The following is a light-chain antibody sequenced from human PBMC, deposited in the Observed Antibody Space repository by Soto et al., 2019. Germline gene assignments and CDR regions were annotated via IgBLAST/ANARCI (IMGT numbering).Light chain of an antibody. CDR1: QSVSSTH. CDR3: QQYGTSLWP. CDR2: GAS. V-gene: IGKV3-20*01. Sequence: EIVLTQSPGTLSLSPGERATLSCRASQSVSSTHLAWYQQKPGQAPRLLIYGASNRATAIPDRFSGSGSGTDFTLTISRLEPEDFAVYYCQQYGTSLWPFGQGTKVEIK. J-gene: IGKJ1*01.